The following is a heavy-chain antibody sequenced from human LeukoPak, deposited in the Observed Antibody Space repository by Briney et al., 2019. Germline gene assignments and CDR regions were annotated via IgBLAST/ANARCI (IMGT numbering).Heavy chain of an antibody. CDR3: ARQSGGNSFYYYYYMDV. V-gene: IGHV4-4*07. J-gene: IGHJ6*03. CDR2: IYTSGST. Sequence: SETLSLTCTVSGGSISSYYWSWIRQPAGKGLEWIGRIYTSGSTNYNPSLKSRVTISVDTSNNQFSLKLSSVTAADTAVYYCARQSGGNSFYYYYYMDVWGKGTTVTVSS. CDR1: GGSISSYY. D-gene: IGHD4-23*01.